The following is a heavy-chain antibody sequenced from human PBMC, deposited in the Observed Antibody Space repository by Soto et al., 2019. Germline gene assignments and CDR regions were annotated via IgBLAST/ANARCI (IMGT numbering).Heavy chain of an antibody. D-gene: IGHD6-6*01. V-gene: IGHV4-31*03. CDR1: GGSISRGGYY. CDR2: IYYSGST. J-gene: IGHJ4*02. CDR3: ARTWEYSSSSGFDY. Sequence: SETLSLTSTVPGGSISRGGYYWSWIRQHPGKGLEWIGYIYYSGSTYYNPSLKSRVTISVDTSKNRFSLKLSSVTAADTAVYYCARTWEYSSSSGFDYWGQGTLVTVSS.